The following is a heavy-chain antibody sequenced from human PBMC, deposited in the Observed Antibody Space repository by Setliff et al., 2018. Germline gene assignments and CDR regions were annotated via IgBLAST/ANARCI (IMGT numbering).Heavy chain of an antibody. CDR3: ASGSVEYSRGWYYFDY. CDR1: GGTFNSYA. Sequence: SVKVSCKASGGTFNSYAISWVRQAPGQGLEWMGGIIPIFGSANYARKFQGRVTVTADESTSTAYMELSSLRSEDTAVYYCASGSVEYSRGWYYFDYWGQGTLVTVSS. V-gene: IGHV1-69*13. D-gene: IGHD6-19*01. CDR2: IIPIFGSA. J-gene: IGHJ4*02.